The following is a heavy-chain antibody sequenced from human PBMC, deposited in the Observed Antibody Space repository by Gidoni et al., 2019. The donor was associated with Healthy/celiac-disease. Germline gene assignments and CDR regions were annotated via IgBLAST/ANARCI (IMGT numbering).Heavy chain of an antibody. Sequence: QVQLQQWGAGLLKPSATLSLTCAVYGGSFSGYYWRWIRQPPGKGLEWIGEINHSGSTNYNPSLKSRVTISVDTSKNQFSLKLSSVTAADTAVYYCALLAGIAVAGRGDYWGQGTLVTVSS. CDR1: GGSFSGYY. D-gene: IGHD6-19*01. J-gene: IGHJ4*02. V-gene: IGHV4-34*01. CDR2: INHSGST. CDR3: ALLAGIAVAGRGDY.